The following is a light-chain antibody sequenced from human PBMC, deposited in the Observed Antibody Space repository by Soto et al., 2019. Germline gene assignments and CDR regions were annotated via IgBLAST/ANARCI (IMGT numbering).Light chain of an antibody. Sequence: QSVLTQPASVSGSPGQSITISCTGTSSDVGGYSYVSWYQQHPGKAPKLMIYDVRNRPSGVSNRFSGSKSGNTASLTISGLQTEDEADYYCSSYTSSNTRYVFGTGTKLTVL. CDR3: SSYTSSNTRYV. V-gene: IGLV2-14*03. CDR1: SSDVGGYSY. CDR2: DVR. J-gene: IGLJ1*01.